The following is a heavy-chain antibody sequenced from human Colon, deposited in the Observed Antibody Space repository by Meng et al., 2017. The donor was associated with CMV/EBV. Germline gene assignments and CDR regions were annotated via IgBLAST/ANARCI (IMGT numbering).Heavy chain of an antibody. CDR3: AKAGCWYFFDA. CDR1: GFNFGDYA. CDR2: IYAGGRST. J-gene: IGHJ4*02. Sequence: GESLKISCTTSGFNFGDYAMTWVRQAPGKGLEWVSLIYAGGRSTYYAAAVEGRFTVSRDNSENTVYREMSSRRAEDTGIYYCAKAGCWYFFDAWGQGTLVTVSS. V-gene: IGHV3-23*03. D-gene: IGHD6-13*01.